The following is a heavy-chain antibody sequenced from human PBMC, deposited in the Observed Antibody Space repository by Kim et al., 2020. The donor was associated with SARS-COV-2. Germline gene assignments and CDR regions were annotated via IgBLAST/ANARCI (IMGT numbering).Heavy chain of an antibody. CDR3: ARQLIWFGESDAFDV. D-gene: IGHD3-10*01. J-gene: IGHJ3*01. Sequence: ALKSRVPMSVDTSKNQFSLKLSSVTAADTAVYYCARQLIWFGESDAFDVWGQGTLVTVSS. V-gene: IGHV4-59*08.